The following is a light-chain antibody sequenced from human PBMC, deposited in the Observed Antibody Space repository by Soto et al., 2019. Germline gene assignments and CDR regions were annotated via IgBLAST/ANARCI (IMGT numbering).Light chain of an antibody. CDR3: SSYTTSSTLLI. J-gene: IGLJ2*01. CDR1: SSDIGGYNS. CDR2: AVS. V-gene: IGLV2-14*01. Sequence: QSALTQPAPVSGSPGQSITISCTGTSSDIGGYNSVSWYQQHPGKAPKLVIYAVSNRPSGVSSRFSGSKSGNTASLTMSGLQAEDEATYYCSSYTTSSTLLIFGGGTKLTVL.